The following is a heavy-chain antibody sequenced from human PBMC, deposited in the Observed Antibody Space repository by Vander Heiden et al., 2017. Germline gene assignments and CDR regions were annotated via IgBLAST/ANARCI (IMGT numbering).Heavy chain of an antibody. J-gene: IGHJ4*02. CDR1: GFNFNNYA. Sequence: EVQLLQSGGDLVQPGGALTLSCAASGFNFNNYALSWVRQAPGKGLEWVSTICRSGATTYYSDSVKGRFTVSRNNSKNSLYLRMNTVRAEDTALYYCARSPISVTGFFDSWGQGTLVTVSS. D-gene: IGHD6-19*01. V-gene: IGHV3-23*01. CDR3: ARSPISVTGFFDS. CDR2: ICRSGATT.